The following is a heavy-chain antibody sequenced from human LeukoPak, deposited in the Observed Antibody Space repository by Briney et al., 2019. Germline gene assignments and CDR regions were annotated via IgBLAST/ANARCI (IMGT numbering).Heavy chain of an antibody. D-gene: IGHD1-7*01. J-gene: IGHJ5*02. V-gene: IGHV4-61*02. CDR2: IYTSGST. CDR3: ARELKLLRWFDH. Sequence: SETLSLTCTVSGGSISSGSYYWSWIRQPAGKGLEWIGRIYTSGSTNYNPSLKSRVTISVDTSKNQFSLKLSSVTAADTAVYYCARELKLLRWFDHWGQGTLVTVSS. CDR1: GGSISSGSYY.